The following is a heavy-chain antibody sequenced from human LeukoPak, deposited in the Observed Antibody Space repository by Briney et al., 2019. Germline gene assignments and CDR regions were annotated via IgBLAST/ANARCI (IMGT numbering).Heavy chain of an antibody. CDR2: IGGSDDST. Sequence: PGDSLRLSCVASGFSFSTYAMNWVRQVPGKGLEWVSTIGGSDDSTSYADSVKGRFTISSDFSKNTLYLQMNRLRAEDTAVYFCAKGLVFHDNYFDNWGQGTLVTVSS. V-gene: IGHV3-23*01. J-gene: IGHJ4*02. CDR1: GFSFSTYA. D-gene: IGHD5/OR15-5a*01. CDR3: AKGLVFHDNYFDN.